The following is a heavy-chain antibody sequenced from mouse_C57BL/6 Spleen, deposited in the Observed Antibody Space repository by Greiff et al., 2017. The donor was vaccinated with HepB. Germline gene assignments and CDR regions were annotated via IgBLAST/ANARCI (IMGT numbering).Heavy chain of an antibody. CDR3: ASDQSGYTYWYFDV. Sequence: DVQLQESGPGLVKPSQSLSLTCSVTGYSITSGYYWNWIRQFPGNKLEWMGYISYDGSNNYNPSLKNRISITRDTSKNQFFLKLNSVTTEDTATYYYASDQSGYTYWYFDVWGTGTTVTVSS. J-gene: IGHJ1*03. D-gene: IGHD2-2*01. CDR2: ISYDGSN. V-gene: IGHV3-6*01. CDR1: GYSITSGYY.